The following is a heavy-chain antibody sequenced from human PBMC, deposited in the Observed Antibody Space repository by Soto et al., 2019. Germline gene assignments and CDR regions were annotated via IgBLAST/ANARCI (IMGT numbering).Heavy chain of an antibody. V-gene: IGHV1-69*13. CDR3: ARVRLTSQNIPKGWFDP. Sequence: SVKVSCKASGSTFSNYGISWVRQAPGQGLEWMGGLIPIFGTANYAQSFQDRVTITADESTSTAYMELSSLRSEDTAVHYCARVRLTSQNIPKGWFDPWGQGTVVTVSS. D-gene: IGHD2-2*01. J-gene: IGHJ5*02. CDR1: GSTFSNYG. CDR2: LIPIFGTA.